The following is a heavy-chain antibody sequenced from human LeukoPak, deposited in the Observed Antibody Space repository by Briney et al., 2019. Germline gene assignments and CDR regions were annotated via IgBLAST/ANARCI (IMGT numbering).Heavy chain of an antibody. J-gene: IGHJ4*02. V-gene: IGHV3-33*06. D-gene: IGHD4-11*01. CDR3: AKDAQRGFDYSNSLEN. CDR1: KFTFSHFG. Sequence: GGSLRVSCVASKFTFSHFGMHRVRQAPGKGLEWVAVIWNDGSNQYYADSVKGRFTVSRDNSQNTLYLQMNNLRPEDTAVYYCAKDAQRGFDYSNSLENWGQGTLVTVSS. CDR2: IWNDGSNQ.